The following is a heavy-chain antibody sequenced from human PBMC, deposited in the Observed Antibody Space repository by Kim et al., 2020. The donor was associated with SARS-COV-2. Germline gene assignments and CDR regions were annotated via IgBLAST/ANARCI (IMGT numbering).Heavy chain of an antibody. V-gene: IGHV4-59*08. J-gene: IGHJ6*02. CDR2: IYYSGST. CDR3: ARQNQNTASYGMDV. D-gene: IGHD5-18*01. CDR1: GGSISSYY. Sequence: SETLSLTCTVSGGSISSYYWSWIRQPPGKGLEWIGYIYYSGSTNYNPSLKSRVTISVDTSKNQFSLKLSSVTAADTAVYYCARQNQNTASYGMDVWGQGTTVTVSS.